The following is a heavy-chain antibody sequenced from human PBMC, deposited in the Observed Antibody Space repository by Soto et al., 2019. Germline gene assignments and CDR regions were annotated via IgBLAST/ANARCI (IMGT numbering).Heavy chain of an antibody. J-gene: IGHJ3*02. CDR1: GFSLNTTRAG. CDR3: AHRFSRRAFDI. Sequence: QITLKESGPPLVKPTQTLTLTCTFSGFSLNTTRAGVGWIRQPPGKALEWLALIYWDDDKRYSPSLKCRLTLTQDTSKTQVVLTVTSIDPVDPATYYCAHRFSRRAFDIWGQGAMVTVSS. V-gene: IGHV2-5*02. D-gene: IGHD3-16*01. CDR2: IYWDDDK.